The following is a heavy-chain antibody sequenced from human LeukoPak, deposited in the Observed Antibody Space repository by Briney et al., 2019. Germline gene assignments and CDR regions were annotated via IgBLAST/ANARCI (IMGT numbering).Heavy chain of an antibody. CDR1: GGSISSYY. J-gene: IGHJ6*02. Sequence: SETLSLTCTVSGGSISSYYWSWIRPPPGKGLEWIGNIYYSGSTNYNPSLKSRVTISVDTSKNQFSLKLSSVTAADTAVYYCARVVPAAMPYYYYGMDVWGQGTTVTVSS. CDR3: ARVVPAAMPYYYYGMDV. V-gene: IGHV4-59*01. D-gene: IGHD2-2*01. CDR2: IYYSGST.